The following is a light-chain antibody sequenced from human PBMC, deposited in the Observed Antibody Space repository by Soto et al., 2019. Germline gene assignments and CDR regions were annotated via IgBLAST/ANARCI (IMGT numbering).Light chain of an antibody. Sequence: DIQMTQSPSSLSASVGDRVTITCRASQGIDSNLAWYQQKAGKAPKLLIYAASTLQSGVPSRFSGSGSGTEFTLIISSLQPDDVATYFCQKYDSAPLTFGGGTEVEIK. CDR1: QGIDSN. J-gene: IGKJ4*01. V-gene: IGKV1-27*01. CDR3: QKYDSAPLT. CDR2: AAS.